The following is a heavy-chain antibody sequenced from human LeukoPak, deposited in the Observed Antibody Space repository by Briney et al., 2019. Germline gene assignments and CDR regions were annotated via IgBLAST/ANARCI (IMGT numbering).Heavy chain of an antibody. D-gene: IGHD5-12*01. V-gene: IGHV4-59*01. CDR1: GGSISSYY. Sequence: PSETLSLTCTVSGGSISSYYWSWIRQPPGKGLEWIGYIYYSGSTNYNPSLKSRVTISVDTSKNQFSLKLSSVTAADTAVYYCARVKYNGYSVFDYWGQGTLVTVSS. J-gene: IGHJ4*02. CDR3: ARVKYNGYSVFDY. CDR2: IYYSGST.